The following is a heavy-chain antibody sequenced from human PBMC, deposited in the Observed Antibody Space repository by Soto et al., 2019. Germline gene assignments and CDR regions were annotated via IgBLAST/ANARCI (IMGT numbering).Heavy chain of an antibody. D-gene: IGHD2-8*02. Sequence: QVQLVESGGGVVQPGRSPRLSCAASGFTFNRNGMHWVRQAPGKGLEWVAVIWHDGSKEYYSESVKGRFTISRDNSNNMIFLQMNSVRVEDTAVYFCARDRSGGNYFYYGMDVWGQGTTVTVSS. CDR3: ARDRSGGNYFYYGMDV. CDR1: GFTFNRNG. J-gene: IGHJ6*02. CDR2: IWHDGSKE. V-gene: IGHV3-33*01.